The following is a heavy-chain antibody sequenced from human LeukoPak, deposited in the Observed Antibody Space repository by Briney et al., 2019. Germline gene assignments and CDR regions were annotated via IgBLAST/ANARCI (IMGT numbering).Heavy chain of an antibody. CDR1: GYTFTSYY. CDR3: AAGLGAPNNWFDP. CDR2: INPNSGGT. V-gene: IGHV1-2*02. Sequence: EASVKVSCKASGYTFTSYYMHWVRQAPGQGLEWMGWINPNSGGTNYAQKFQGRVTMTRDTSISTAYMELSRLRSDDTAVYYCAAGLGAPNNWFDPWGQGTLVTVSS. J-gene: IGHJ5*02. D-gene: IGHD1-26*01.